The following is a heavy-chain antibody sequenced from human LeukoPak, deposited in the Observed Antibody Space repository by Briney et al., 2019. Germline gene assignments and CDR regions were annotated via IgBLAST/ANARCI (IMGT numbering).Heavy chain of an antibody. J-gene: IGHJ4*02. CDR3: ARIRCGHTDDRCYNY. V-gene: IGHV4-34*01. Sequence: SETLSLTCAVQGVSVNAYSWSWIRQSPEKGLEWMGEINHSGGTNYNPSLKSRATISVDTSENRISLRVTSVTAADTAVYYCARIRCGHTDDRCYNYWGQGTLVTVSS. CDR1: GVSVNAYS. CDR2: INHSGGT. D-gene: IGHD2-8*01.